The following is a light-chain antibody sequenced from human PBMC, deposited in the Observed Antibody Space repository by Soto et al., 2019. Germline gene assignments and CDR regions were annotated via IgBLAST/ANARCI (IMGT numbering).Light chain of an antibody. J-gene: IGLJ1*01. CDR3: TSYTTSGSYV. V-gene: IGLV2-14*01. Sequence: QSALTQPASVSGSPGQSITISCTGTSSDIGAYNFVSWYQQHPGKAPKLMIYDVSNRPSGVSDRFSGFKSGDTASLTISGLQAEDEADYYCTSYTTSGSYVFGTGTKVPV. CDR1: SSDIGAYNF. CDR2: DVS.